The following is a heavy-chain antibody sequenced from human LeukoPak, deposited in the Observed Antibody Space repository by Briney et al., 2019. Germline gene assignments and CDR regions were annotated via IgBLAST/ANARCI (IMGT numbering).Heavy chain of an antibody. V-gene: IGHV3-15*01. CDR1: GFTFSNAW. Sequence: GGSLRLSCAASGFTFSNAWMSWVRQAPGKGLEWVGRIKSKTDGGTTDYAAPVKGRFTISRDDSKNTLYLQMNSLKTEDTAVYYCTTDLQHYDFWSGYSQGHYYYYMDVWGKGTTVTVSS. CDR3: TTDLQHYDFWSGYSQGHYYYYMDV. CDR2: IKSKTDGGTT. D-gene: IGHD3-3*01. J-gene: IGHJ6*03.